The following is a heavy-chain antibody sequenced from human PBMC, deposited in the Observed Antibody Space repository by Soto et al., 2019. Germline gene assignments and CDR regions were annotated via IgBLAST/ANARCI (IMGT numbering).Heavy chain of an antibody. V-gene: IGHV3-33*08. D-gene: IGHD4-17*01. Sequence: GGSLRLSCVGSGFTFSDSVMAWVRQAPGKGLEWVAIIWYDGSNKYYADSVKGRFTISRDDSKNTLYLQMNSLRVEDTAVYFCAGVAGAYGGGGNPGGSAPWGKGPLVPVPP. CDR1: GFTFSDSV. CDR2: IWYDGSNK. J-gene: IGHJ5*02. CDR3: AGVAGAYGGGGNPGGSAP.